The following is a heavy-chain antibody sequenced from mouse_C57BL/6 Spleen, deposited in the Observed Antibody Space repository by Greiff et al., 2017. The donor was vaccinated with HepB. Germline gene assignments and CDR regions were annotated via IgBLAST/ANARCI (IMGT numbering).Heavy chain of an antibody. CDR2: INYDGSST. CDR3: ATYGNYGGWFAY. CDR1: GFTFSDYY. V-gene: IGHV5-16*01. J-gene: IGHJ3*01. D-gene: IGHD2-1*01. Sequence: EVQLVESEGGLVQPGSSMKLSCTASGFTFSDYYMAWVRQVPEKGLEWVANINYDGSSTYYLDSLKSRFIISRDNAKNILYLQMSSLKSEDTATYYCATYGNYGGWFAYWGQGTLVTVSA.